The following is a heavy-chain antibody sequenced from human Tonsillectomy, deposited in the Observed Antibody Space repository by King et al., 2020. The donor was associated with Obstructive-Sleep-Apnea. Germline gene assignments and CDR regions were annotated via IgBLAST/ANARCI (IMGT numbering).Heavy chain of an antibody. CDR2: VKSKAYGGTA. CDR1: GFTFGDYA. J-gene: IGHJ5*02. Sequence: VQLVESGGGLVQPGRSLRLSCTASGFTFGDYALSWFRQAPGKGLEWVGFVKSKAYGGTAEYAASVKGRFTISRDDSKSTAYLQMNSLRTEDTALYHCSRDNWNYAGGPFDPWGQGTLVTVSS. V-gene: IGHV3-49*03. CDR3: SRDNWNYAGGPFDP. D-gene: IGHD1-7*01.